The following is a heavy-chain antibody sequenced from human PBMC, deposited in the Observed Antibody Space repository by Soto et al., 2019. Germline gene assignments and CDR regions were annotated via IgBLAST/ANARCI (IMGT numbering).Heavy chain of an antibody. J-gene: IGHJ4*02. D-gene: IGHD2-15*01. CDR3: ARRSSGRLTTAWAPLDW. CDR2: IKQDGSEK. Sequence: GESLKISCAASGFTFTTYWMTWVRQAPGKGLEWVANIKQDGSEKFYVGSVRGRFTISRDNAKNSMYLQMNSLRAEDTAVYYCARRSSGRLTTAWAPLDWWGQGTLVTV. V-gene: IGHV3-7*03. CDR1: GFTFTTYW.